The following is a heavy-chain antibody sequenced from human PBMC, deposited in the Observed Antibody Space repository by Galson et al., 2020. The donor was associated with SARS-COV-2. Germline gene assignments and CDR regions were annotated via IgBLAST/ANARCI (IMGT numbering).Heavy chain of an antibody. V-gene: IGHV1-2*02. J-gene: IGHJ5*02. CDR3: AKDGSTSGAATNWFDP. D-gene: IGHD1-26*01. CDR1: GYTFTGYF. CDR2: INPNSGGT. Sequence: RQDASVKVSCKASGYTFTGYFMHWVRQAPGQGLEWMGWINPNSGGTNYAQKFQDRVTMTWDTSIRTAYMVLSRLRSDDTAVYYCAKDGSTSGAATNWFDPWGQGTPVTVSS.